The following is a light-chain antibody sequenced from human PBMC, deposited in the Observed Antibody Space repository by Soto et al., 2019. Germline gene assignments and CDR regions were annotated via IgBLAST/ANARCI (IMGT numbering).Light chain of an antibody. V-gene: IGKV1-5*01. Sequence: DIQMTQSPSTLSASVGDRVTITCRASQSISSWLAWYQQKPGKAPKLLIYAASNLQSGVPSRFSGAGSGTEFTLTISSLQPEDFATYYCQQYENYWTFGQGTKVDIK. J-gene: IGKJ1*01. CDR1: QSISSW. CDR3: QQYENYWT. CDR2: AAS.